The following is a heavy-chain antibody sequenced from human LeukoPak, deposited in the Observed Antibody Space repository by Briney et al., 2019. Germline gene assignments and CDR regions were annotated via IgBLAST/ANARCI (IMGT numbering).Heavy chain of an antibody. CDR2: ISSISRTI. CDR1: GFTFSSYS. J-gene: IGHJ5*02. CDR3: ARDRGSSWYNWFDP. D-gene: IGHD6-13*01. Sequence: QPGGSLRLSCAASGFTFSSYSMNGVRQAPGKGLEWVSYISSISRTIYYADSVKGRFTISRDNAKNSLYLQMNSLRAEETAVYYCARDRGSSWYNWFDPWGQGTLVTVSS. V-gene: IGHV3-48*01.